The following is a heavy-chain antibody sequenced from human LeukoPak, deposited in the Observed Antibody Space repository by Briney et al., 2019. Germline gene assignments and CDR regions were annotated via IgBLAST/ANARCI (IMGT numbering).Heavy chain of an antibody. CDR2: ISGSGGST. J-gene: IGHJ6*02. Sequence: EGSLRLSCAASGFTFSSYAMSWVRQAPGKGLEWVSAISGSGGSTYYADSVKGRFTISRDNSKNTLYLQMNSLRAEDTAVYYCAKQGVVVADHYYYYGMDVWGQGTTVTVSS. D-gene: IGHD2-15*01. V-gene: IGHV3-23*01. CDR1: GFTFSSYA. CDR3: AKQGVVVADHYYYYGMDV.